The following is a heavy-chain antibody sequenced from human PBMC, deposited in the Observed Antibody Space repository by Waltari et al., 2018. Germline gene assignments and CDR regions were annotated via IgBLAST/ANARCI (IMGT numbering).Heavy chain of an antibody. J-gene: IGHJ4*02. CDR2: IKQDGSEK. V-gene: IGHV3-7*01. CDR3: ARDNSGSLYYFDY. CDR1: GFTFSSSW. Sequence: EVQLVESGGGLVQPGGSLRLSCAASGFTFSSSWISWVRQAPGKGREWVANIKQDGSEKYYVDSVKGRFTISRDNAKNSLYLQMNSLRAEDTAVYYCARDNSGSLYYFDYWGQGTLVTVSS. D-gene: IGHD1-26*01.